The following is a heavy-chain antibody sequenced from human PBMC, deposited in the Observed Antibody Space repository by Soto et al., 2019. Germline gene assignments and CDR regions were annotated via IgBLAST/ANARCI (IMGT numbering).Heavy chain of an antibody. J-gene: IGHJ6*02. D-gene: IGHD2-2*01. CDR3: SHIVVVPAARGSMDF. Sequence: SETLSLTCTVSGGSISSSRYYWGWIRQQQGKGLEWIGSIDYSGSTYYNPSLKSRVTISVDTSKNQFSLKLSSVTASDTAVYYCSHIVVVPAARGSMDFWGQGTTVTVSS. CDR2: IDYSGST. V-gene: IGHV4-39*07. CDR1: GGSISSSRYY.